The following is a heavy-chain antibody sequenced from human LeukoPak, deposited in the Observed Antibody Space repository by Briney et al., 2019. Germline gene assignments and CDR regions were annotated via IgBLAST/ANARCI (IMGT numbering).Heavy chain of an antibody. CDR2: IYYSGST. D-gene: IGHD6-13*01. CDR1: GGSISSYY. CDR3: ARGTYSSSWSLFDY. J-gene: IGHJ4*02. V-gene: IGHV4-59*01. Sequence: SETLSLTCTVSGGSISSYYWSWIRQPPGKGLEWIGYIYYSGSTNYNPSLKSRVTISVDTSKNQFSLKLSSVTAADTAVYYCARGTYSSSWSLFDYWGQGTLVTVSS.